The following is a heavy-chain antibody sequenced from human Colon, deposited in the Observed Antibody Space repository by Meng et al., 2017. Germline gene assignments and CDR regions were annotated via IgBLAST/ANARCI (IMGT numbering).Heavy chain of an antibody. D-gene: IGHD5-24*01. CDR2: IKEDGTET. CDR1: GFSFSAYW. V-gene: IGHV3-7*01. CDR3: ARGQVWLPY. J-gene: IGHJ4*01. Sequence: GGSLRLSCEASGFSFSAYWMTWVRQAQGKGLEWVATIKEDGTETHYVDSVKGRFTISRGNAENSLYLQMSSLRAEDTGVYYCARGQVWLPYWGRGTLVTVSS.